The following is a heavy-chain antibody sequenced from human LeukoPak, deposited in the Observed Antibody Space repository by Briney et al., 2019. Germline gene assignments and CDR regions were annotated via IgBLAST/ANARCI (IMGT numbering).Heavy chain of an antibody. V-gene: IGHV1-8*01. J-gene: IGHJ5*02. Sequence: GASVKVSCKASGYTFTSYDINWVRQATGQGLEWMGWMNPNSGNTGNAQKFQGRVTMTRDTAIRTAYMDRSSLTSEDTAVYYCARMYYYDSSGPNWFDPWGQGTLVTVSS. CDR3: ARMYYYDSSGPNWFDP. D-gene: IGHD3-22*01. CDR2: MNPNSGNT. CDR1: GYTFTSYD.